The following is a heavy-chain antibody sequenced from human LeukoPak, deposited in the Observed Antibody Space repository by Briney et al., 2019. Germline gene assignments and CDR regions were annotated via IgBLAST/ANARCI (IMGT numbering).Heavy chain of an antibody. CDR1: GYTFSSYG. D-gene: IGHD3-10*01. J-gene: IGHJ4*02. V-gene: IGHV1-18*01. Sequence: ASVTVSCKASGYTFSSYGISWVRQAPGQRLEWMGWISAYNGNTNYRQKLQGRVTMTTDTSPSTAYMDLRSLRSDDTAIYYCARDSPDGSGTYYNDSPDYWGQGTLVTVSS. CDR2: ISAYNGNT. CDR3: ARDSPDGSGTYYNDSPDY.